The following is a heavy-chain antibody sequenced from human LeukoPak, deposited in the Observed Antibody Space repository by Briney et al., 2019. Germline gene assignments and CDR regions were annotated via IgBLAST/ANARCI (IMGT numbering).Heavy chain of an antibody. D-gene: IGHD6-19*01. CDR2: IYYSGST. CDR3: AGNGYSSGWYRDY. V-gene: IGHV4-39*01. J-gene: IGHJ4*02. CDR1: GGSISSSSYY. Sequence: SETLSLTCTVSGGSISSSSYYWGWIRQPPGKGLEWIGSIYYSGSTCYNPSLKSRVTISVDTSKNQFSLKLSSVTAADTAVYYCAGNGYSSGWYRDYWGQGTLVTVSS.